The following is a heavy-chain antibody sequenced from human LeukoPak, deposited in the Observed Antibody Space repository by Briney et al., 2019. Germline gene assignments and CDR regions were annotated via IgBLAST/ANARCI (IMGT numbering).Heavy chain of an antibody. D-gene: IGHD2-15*01. J-gene: IGHJ4*02. CDR2: IYTSGST. Sequence: SETLSLTCTVSGGSVSSSSYYWGWIRQPPGKGLEWIGRIYTSGSTNYNPSLKSRVTISVDTSKNQFSLKLSSVTAADTAVYYCARTRLGYCSGGSCYRYYFDYWGQGTLVTVSS. CDR3: ARTRLGYCSGGSCYRYYFDY. V-gene: IGHV4-39*07. CDR1: GGSVSSSSYY.